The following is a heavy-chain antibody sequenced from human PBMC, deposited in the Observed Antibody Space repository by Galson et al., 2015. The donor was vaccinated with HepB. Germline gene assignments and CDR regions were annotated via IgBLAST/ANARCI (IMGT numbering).Heavy chain of an antibody. CDR2: ISSSSSYI. V-gene: IGHV3-21*01. Sequence: SLRLSCAASGFTLRSYSMNWVRQAPGKGLEWVSFISSSSSYIYYADSLKGRFTISRDNAKNSLYLQMNSLRAEDTAVYYCAREDFVVVPATIRPRYYYYMDVWGKGTTVTVSS. J-gene: IGHJ6*03. D-gene: IGHD2-2*02. CDR3: AREDFVVVPATIRPRYYYYMDV. CDR1: GFTLRSYS.